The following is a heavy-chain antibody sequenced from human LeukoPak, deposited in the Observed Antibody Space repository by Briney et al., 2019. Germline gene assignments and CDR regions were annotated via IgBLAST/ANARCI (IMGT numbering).Heavy chain of an antibody. CDR2: INSDGSST. V-gene: IGHV3-74*01. Sequence: GGSLRLSCAASGFTFSSYWMHWARQAPGKGLVWVSRINSDGSSTSYADSVKGRFTISRDNAKNTLYLQMNSLRAEDTAVYYCARGGYCSGGSCYFPFDYWGQGTLVTVSS. J-gene: IGHJ4*02. CDR3: ARGGYCSGGSCYFPFDY. CDR1: GFTFSSYW. D-gene: IGHD2-15*01.